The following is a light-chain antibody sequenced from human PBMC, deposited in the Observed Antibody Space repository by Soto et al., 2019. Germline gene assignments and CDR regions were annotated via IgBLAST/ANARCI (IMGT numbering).Light chain of an antibody. CDR2: KAS. J-gene: IGKJ1*01. Sequence: DIQMTQSPSTLSASVGDRVIITCRASQSISSWLAWYQQEPGKAPKLLISKASSLESGVPSRFSGSGSGTEFTLTISSLQPDDFATYYCQQYNTYSWTFGQGTEVEIK. V-gene: IGKV1-5*03. CDR1: QSISSW. CDR3: QQYNTYSWT.